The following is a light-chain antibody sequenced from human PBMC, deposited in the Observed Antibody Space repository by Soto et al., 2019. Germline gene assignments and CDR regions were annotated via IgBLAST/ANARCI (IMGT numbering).Light chain of an antibody. CDR2: EVS. CDR3: SSYAGSNKV. CDR1: SSDVGAYNY. J-gene: IGLJ2*01. V-gene: IGLV2-8*01. Sequence: QSALTQPPSASGSPGQSVTISCTGTSSDVGAYNYVSWYQQHPGKAPKLMIYEVSKRPSGVPDRFSGSKSGNTASLTVSRLQAEDEADYYCSSYAGSNKVFGGGTKVTVL.